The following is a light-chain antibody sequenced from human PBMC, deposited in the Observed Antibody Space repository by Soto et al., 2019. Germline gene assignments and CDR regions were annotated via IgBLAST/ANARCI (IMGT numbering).Light chain of an antibody. Sequence: QSALTQPASVSGSPGQSITISCTGTSSDVGNYNLVSWYQQHPGKAPKLMIYEGNKRPSGVSNRFSASKSGNTASLTISGLQAEDEADYYCFSFADSSTHVLIGGGTKVTVL. CDR2: EGN. CDR1: SSDVGNYNL. CDR3: FSFADSSTHVL. V-gene: IGLV2-23*01. J-gene: IGLJ2*01.